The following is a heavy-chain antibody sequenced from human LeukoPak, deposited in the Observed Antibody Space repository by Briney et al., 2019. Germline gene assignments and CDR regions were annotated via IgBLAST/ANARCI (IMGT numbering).Heavy chain of an antibody. J-gene: IGHJ3*02. CDR3: ARGDRLLLWFGESAFDI. Sequence: ASVTVSCKASGGTFSSYAISWVRQAPGQGLEWMGGIIPIFGTANYAQKFQGRVTITADESTSTAYMELSSLRSEDTAVYYCARGDRLLLWFGESAFDIWGQGTMVTVSS. D-gene: IGHD3-10*01. V-gene: IGHV1-69*13. CDR1: GGTFSSYA. CDR2: IIPIFGTA.